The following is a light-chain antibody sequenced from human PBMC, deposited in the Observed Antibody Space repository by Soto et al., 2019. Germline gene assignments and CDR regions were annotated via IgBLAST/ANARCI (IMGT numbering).Light chain of an antibody. J-gene: IGKJ5*01. CDR2: AAS. CDR3: QQSYSTLIT. CDR1: QGVSSR. V-gene: IGKV1-12*01. Sequence: DVQMTQYPSSVSASLGDRFTITCRASQGVSSRLAWYQQKPGNAPKLLIYAASSLQSGVPSRFSGSASGTDFTLTISSLQPEDFATYYCQQSYSTLITFGQGTRLEI.